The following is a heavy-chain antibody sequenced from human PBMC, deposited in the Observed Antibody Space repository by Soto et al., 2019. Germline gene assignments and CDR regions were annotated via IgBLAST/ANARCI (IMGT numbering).Heavy chain of an antibody. D-gene: IGHD2-8*01. V-gene: IGHV4-34*01. CDR1: GGSVSSYY. CDR2: INHSGST. Sequence: PSETLSLTCAVYGGSVSSYYWSWICSPPGKGLEWIGEINHSGSTNYNPSLKSRVTISVDTSKNQFSLKLSSVTAADTAVYYCARGEVGVMPPNYYYYDMDVWGQGTTVTVSS. J-gene: IGHJ6*02. CDR3: ARGEVGVMPPNYYYYDMDV.